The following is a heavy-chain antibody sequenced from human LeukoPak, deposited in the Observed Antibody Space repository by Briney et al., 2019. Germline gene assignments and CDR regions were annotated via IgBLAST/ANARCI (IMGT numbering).Heavy chain of an antibody. CDR2: ISYDGSNK. Sequence: QPGGSLRLSCAASGFTFSSYGMHWVRQAPGKGLEWVAVISYDGSNKYYADSVKGRFTISRDNSKNTLYLQMNSLRAEDTAVYYCARDGAGTPQYYYYYYMDVWGKGTTVTVSS. CDR3: ARDGAGTPQYYYYYYMDV. D-gene: IGHD1-1*01. CDR1: GFTFSSYG. V-gene: IGHV3-30*19. J-gene: IGHJ6*03.